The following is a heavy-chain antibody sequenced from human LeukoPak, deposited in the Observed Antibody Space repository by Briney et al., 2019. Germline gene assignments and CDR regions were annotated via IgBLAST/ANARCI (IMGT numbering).Heavy chain of an antibody. CDR3: ARGSVVVVAATAYYYYGMDV. CDR1: GFTFSSYA. V-gene: IGHV3-48*01. CDR2: ISSSSSTI. Sequence: GGSLRLSCAASGFTFSSYAMSWVRQAPGKGLEWVSYISSSSSTIYYADSVKGRFTISRDNAKNSLYLQMNSLRAEDTAVYYCARGSVVVVAATAYYYYGMDVWGQGTTVTVSS. D-gene: IGHD2-15*01. J-gene: IGHJ6*02.